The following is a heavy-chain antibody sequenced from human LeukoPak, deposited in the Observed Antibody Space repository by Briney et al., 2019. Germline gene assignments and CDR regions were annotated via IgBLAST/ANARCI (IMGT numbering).Heavy chain of an antibody. CDR1: GYTFTGYY. Sequence: VASVKVSCKASGYTFTGYYIHWVRQAPGQGLEWMGWINPNSGGTNYAQRFQGRVTMTRDTSISTAYMELSRLRSDDTAVFYCARVYYYASGRLDSWGQGTLITVSS. D-gene: IGHD3-10*01. CDR2: INPNSGGT. CDR3: ARVYYYASGRLDS. J-gene: IGHJ4*02. V-gene: IGHV1-2*02.